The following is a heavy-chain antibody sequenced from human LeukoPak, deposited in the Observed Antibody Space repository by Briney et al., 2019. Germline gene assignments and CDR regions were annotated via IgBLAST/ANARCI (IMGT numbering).Heavy chain of an antibody. D-gene: IGHD5-18*01. CDR2: LYTSGST. V-gene: IGHV4-4*07. CDR3: ARGIRGYSYYYYYGMDV. J-gene: IGHJ6*02. CDR1: GGSISSYY. Sequence: SETLSLTCTVSGGSISSYYWSWIRQPAGRGLEWIGRLYTSGSTNYNPSLKSRVTMSLDTSKNQFSLKLSSVTAADTAVYYCARGIRGYSYYYYYGMDVWGQGTTVTVSS.